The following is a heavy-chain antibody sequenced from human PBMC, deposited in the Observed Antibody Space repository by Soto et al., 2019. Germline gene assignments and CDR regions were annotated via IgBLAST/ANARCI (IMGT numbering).Heavy chain of an antibody. V-gene: IGHV4-59*01. D-gene: IGHD3-16*01. CDR3: ARVWGYAFDY. Sequence: QVQLQESGPGLVKPSETLSLTCTVPGGSISSYYWSWIRQPPGKGLEWIGYIYYSGSTNYNPSLKSRVTIAVDTSKNQFSLKLSSVTAADTAVYYCARVWGYAFDYWGQGTLVTVSS. CDR2: IYYSGST. J-gene: IGHJ4*02. CDR1: GGSISSYY.